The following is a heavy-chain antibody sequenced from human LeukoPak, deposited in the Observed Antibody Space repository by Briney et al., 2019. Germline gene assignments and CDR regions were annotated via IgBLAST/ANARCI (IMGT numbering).Heavy chain of an antibody. CDR3: ARDSGRGVYYYMDV. J-gene: IGHJ6*03. V-gene: IGHV3-30*01. CDR2: ISYDGSNK. Sequence: GGSLRLSCAASGFTFSSYAMHWVRQAPGKGLEWVAVISYDGSNKYYADSVKGRFTISRDNSKNTLYLQMNSLRAEDTAGYYCARDSGRGVYYYMDVWGKGTTVTVSS. CDR1: GFTFSSYA. D-gene: IGHD2-15*01.